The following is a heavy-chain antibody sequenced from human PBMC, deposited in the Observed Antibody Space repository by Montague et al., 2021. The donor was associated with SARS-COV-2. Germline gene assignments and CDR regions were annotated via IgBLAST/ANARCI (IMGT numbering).Heavy chain of an antibody. CDR3: ARDTRITMLVVVNRYGMDV. CDR1: GGSISYGGYF. CDR2: IDKSGTT. V-gene: IGHV4-31*03. D-gene: IGHD3-22*01. J-gene: IGHJ6*02. Sequence: TLSLTCTVSGGSISYGGYFWNWIRQHPGKGLEWIGYIDKSGTTQYNPSLKSRVSLSVDTSKNQFSLNLRSATAADTAVYYCARDTRITMLVVVNRYGMDVWGQGTTVTVSS.